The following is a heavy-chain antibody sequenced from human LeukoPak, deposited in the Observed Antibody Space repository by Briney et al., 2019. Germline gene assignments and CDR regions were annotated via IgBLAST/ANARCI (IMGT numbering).Heavy chain of an antibody. CDR1: GDSISSYY. D-gene: IGHD2/OR15-2a*01. Sequence: SETLSLTCTVSGDSISSYYWSWIRQPPGKGLEWIGYVYYSGSTNYNPSLKSRVTMSVDTSKNQFSLRLSSVTAADTAVYYCATDSTVDNWFDPWGRGTLLTVSS. V-gene: IGHV4-59*01. CDR3: ATDSTVDNWFDP. CDR2: VYYSGST. J-gene: IGHJ5*02.